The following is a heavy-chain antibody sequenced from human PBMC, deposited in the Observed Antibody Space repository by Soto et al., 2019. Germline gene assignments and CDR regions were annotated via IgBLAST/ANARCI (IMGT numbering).Heavy chain of an antibody. V-gene: IGHV3-15*01. CDR2: IKSKTDGGTT. Sequence: EVQLVESGGGLVKPGGSLRLSCAASGFTFSNAWMSWVRQAPGKGLEWVGRIKSKTDGGTTDYAAPVKGRFTISRDDSKNTLYLQMNSLKTEDTDVYYCTTALTGIPFDYWGQGTLVTVSS. CDR3: TTALTGIPFDY. D-gene: IGHD1-20*01. CDR1: GFTFSNAW. J-gene: IGHJ4*02.